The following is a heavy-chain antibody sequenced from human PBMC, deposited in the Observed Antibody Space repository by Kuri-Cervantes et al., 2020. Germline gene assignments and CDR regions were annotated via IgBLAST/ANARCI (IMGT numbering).Heavy chain of an antibody. Sequence: SETLSLTCTVSGGSVSSGSYYWSWIRQPPGKGLEWIGYIYYSGSTNYNPSLKSRVTISVDTSKNQFSLKLSSVTAADTAVYYCARGGAQQLEYWGRGTLVTVSS. V-gene: IGHV4-61*01. J-gene: IGHJ4*02. CDR2: IYYSGST. D-gene: IGHD6-13*01. CDR1: GGSVSSGSYY. CDR3: ARGGAQQLEY.